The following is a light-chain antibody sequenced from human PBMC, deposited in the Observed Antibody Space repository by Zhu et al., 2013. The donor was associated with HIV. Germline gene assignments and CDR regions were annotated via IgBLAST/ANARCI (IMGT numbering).Light chain of an antibody. CDR1: QSLLHSNGYYY. V-gene: IGKV2-28*01. CDR2: LAS. CDR3: MQSLHLPLLT. Sequence: DIVMTQSPLSLPVTPGEPASISCRSSQSLLHSNGYYYLDWYLQKPGQSPQLLIYLASHRASGVPDRFSGSASGSDFTLEISRVETEDVGVYYCMQSLHLPLLTFGPGTKVEIK. J-gene: IGKJ3*01.